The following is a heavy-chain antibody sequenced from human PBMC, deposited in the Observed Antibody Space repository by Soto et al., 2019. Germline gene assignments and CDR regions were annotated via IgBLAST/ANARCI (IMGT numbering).Heavy chain of an antibody. D-gene: IGHD3-16*01. V-gene: IGHV3-30-3*01. CDR2: ISYDGSNK. J-gene: IGHJ6*04. CDR1: GFTFSSYA. CDR3: AREFGDYGYYGMDV. Sequence: GGSLRLSCAASGFTFSSYAMHWVRQAPGKGLEWVAVISYDGSNKYYADSVKGRFTISRDNSKNTLYLQMNSLRAEDTAVYYCAREFGDYGYYGMDVWGKGTTVTVSS.